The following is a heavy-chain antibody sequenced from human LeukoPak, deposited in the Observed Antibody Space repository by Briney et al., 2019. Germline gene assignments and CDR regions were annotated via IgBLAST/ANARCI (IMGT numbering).Heavy chain of an antibody. V-gene: IGHV3-30*18. CDR3: AKGFALRYSGSYLTQDWFDP. D-gene: IGHD1-26*01. CDR1: GFTFSSYG. J-gene: IGHJ5*02. CDR2: ISYDGSNK. Sequence: PGGSLRPSCAASGFTFSSYGMHWVRQAPGKGLEWVAVISYDGSNKYYADSVKGRFTISRDNSKNTLYLQMNSLRAEDTAVYYCAKGFALRYSGSYLTQDWFDPWGQGTLVTVST.